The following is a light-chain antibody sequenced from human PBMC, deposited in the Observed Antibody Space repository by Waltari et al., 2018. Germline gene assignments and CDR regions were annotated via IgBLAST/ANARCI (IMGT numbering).Light chain of an antibody. CDR2: KAS. V-gene: IGKV1-5*03. J-gene: IGKJ4*01. Sequence: DIQMTQSPSTLSASVGDRVTITCRASQSISSWLAWYQQNPGKAPKLLIYKASSLESGGPSRFSGSGSGTEFTLTISSLQPDDFATYYCQQYNSYSPALTFGGGTK. CDR1: QSISSW. CDR3: QQYNSYSPALT.